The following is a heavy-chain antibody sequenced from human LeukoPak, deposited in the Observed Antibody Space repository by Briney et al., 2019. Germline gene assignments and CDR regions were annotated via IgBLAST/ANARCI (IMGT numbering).Heavy chain of an antibody. CDR3: ARDRGYDSSSNWFDP. Sequence: ASGKVSCKASGYTFTSYGISWVRQAPGQGLEWMGWISAYNGNTNYAQKLQGRVTMTTDTSTSTAYMELRSLRSDDTAVYYCARDRGYDSSSNWFDPWGQGTLVTVSS. CDR1: GYTFTSYG. V-gene: IGHV1-18*01. J-gene: IGHJ5*02. D-gene: IGHD3-22*01. CDR2: ISAYNGNT.